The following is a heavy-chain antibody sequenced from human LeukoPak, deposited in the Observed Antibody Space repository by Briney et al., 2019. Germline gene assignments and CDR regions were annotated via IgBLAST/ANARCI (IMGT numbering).Heavy chain of an antibody. D-gene: IGHD2-2*01. V-gene: IGHV4-30-4*08. CDR2: IYYSGST. CDR1: GGSISRGDYY. J-gene: IGHJ5*02. Sequence: PSETLSLTCTVSGGSISRGDYYWSWIRQPPGKGLEWIGYIYYSGSTYYNPSLKSRVTISVDTSKNQFSLKLSSVTAADTAVYYCARVPAIIVVPAAERVNWFDPWGQGTLVTVSS. CDR3: ARVPAIIVVPAAERVNWFDP.